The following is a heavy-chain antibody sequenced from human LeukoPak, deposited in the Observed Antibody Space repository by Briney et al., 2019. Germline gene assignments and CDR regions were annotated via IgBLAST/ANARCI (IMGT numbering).Heavy chain of an antibody. CDR2: IIPILGIA. J-gene: IGHJ4*02. Sequence: SVKVSCKASGGTFSSYAISWVRQAPGQGLEWMGRIIPILGIANYAQKFQGRVTITADKSTSTAYMELSSLRSEDTAVYYCARFEAMGDCFDYWGQGTLVTVSS. D-gene: IGHD5-18*01. CDR1: GGTFSSYA. CDR3: ARFEAMGDCFDY. V-gene: IGHV1-69*04.